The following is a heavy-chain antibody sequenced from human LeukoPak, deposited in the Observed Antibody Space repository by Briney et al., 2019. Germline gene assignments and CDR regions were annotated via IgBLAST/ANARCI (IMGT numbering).Heavy chain of an antibody. CDR1: GFTFSNYW. J-gene: IGHJ4*02. CDR3: AKDSHHFDY. Sequence: GGSLRLSCAASGFTFSNYWMHWVRQAPGKGLVWVSRINTDGSNTNYADSVKGRFTISRDNAKNTLYLQMNSLRAEDTAVYYCAKDSHHFDYWGQGTLVTVSS. CDR2: INTDGSNT. V-gene: IGHV3-74*01.